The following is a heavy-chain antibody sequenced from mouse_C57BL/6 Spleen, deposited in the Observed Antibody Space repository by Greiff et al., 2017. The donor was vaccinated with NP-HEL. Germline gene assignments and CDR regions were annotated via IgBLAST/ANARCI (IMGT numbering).Heavy chain of an antibody. J-gene: IGHJ4*01. Sequence: EVKLQESGGGLVKPGGSLKLSCAASGFTFSDYGMHWVRQAPEKGLEWVAYISSGSSTIYYADTVKGRFTISRDNAKNTLFLQMTSLRSEDTAMYYCARILLPLAMDYWGQGTSVTVSS. CDR2: ISSGSSTI. CDR1: GFTFSDYG. CDR3: ARILLPLAMDY. V-gene: IGHV5-17*01. D-gene: IGHD1-1*01.